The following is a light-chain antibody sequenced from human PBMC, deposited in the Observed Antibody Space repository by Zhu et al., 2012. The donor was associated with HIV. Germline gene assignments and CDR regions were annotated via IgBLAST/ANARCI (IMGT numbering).Light chain of an antibody. J-gene: IGKJ4*01. CDR1: QGISNH. V-gene: IGKV1-9*01. Sequence: DIQLTQSPSFLSASVGDRVTITCRASQGISNHLAWYHQKPGKAPKLLIYGASVLQSGVPSRFSGSRSGTESTLTISSLQPEDFATYFCQHLTLYPTFGGGSKVEIK. CDR3: QHLTLYPT. CDR2: GAS.